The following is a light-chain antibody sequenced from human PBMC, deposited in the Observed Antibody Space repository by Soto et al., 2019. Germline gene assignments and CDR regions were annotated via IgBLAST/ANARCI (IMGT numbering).Light chain of an antibody. J-gene: IGLJ1*01. CDR2: TND. CDR1: SPHIGGNT. V-gene: IGLV1-44*01. Sequence: VRNQPPSGSGVPRGRGTIFCSGNSPHIGGNTVHWYQQLPGTAPKVLIYTNDKRPSGVPDRFSGSKSGTSASLAISGLQSEDEADYYCAAWDDSLKGHVFGTGTKVTVL. CDR3: AAWDDSLKGHV.